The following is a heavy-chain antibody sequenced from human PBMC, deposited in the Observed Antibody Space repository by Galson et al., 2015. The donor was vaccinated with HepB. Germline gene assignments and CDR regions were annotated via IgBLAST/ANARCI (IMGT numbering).Heavy chain of an antibody. CDR2: IIPIFETA. CDR1: GGTFGSYT. CDR3: SRDRANYYYFDAMAV. V-gene: IGHV1-69*13. Sequence: SVKVSCKASGGTFGSYTISWVRQAPGQGLEWMGGIIPIFETANYAQKFQGSVTITADESAGTAYMEIISLRSDDTAVYYCSRDRANYYYFDAMAVWVQGTTVTVAS. J-gene: IGHJ6*02.